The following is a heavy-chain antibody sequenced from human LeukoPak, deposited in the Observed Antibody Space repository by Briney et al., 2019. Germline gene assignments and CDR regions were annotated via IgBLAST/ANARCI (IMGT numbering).Heavy chain of an antibody. V-gene: IGHV4-4*07. CDR1: GGSISSYY. CDR2: IYTSGST. CDR3: ARDRIVNSNYKGWFDP. J-gene: IGHJ5*02. D-gene: IGHD4-11*01. Sequence: PSETLSLTCTVSGGSISSYYWSWIRQPAGKGLEWIGRIYTSGSTNYNPSLKSRVTISVDKSKNQFSLKLSSVTAADTAVYYCARDRIVNSNYKGWFDPWGQETLVTVSS.